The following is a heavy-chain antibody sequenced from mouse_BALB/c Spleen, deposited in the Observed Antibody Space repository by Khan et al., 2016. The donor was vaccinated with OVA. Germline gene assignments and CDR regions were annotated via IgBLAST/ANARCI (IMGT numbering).Heavy chain of an antibody. J-gene: IGHJ2*01. Sequence: EVELVESGGGLVQPGRSRKLSCAASGFTFSGFGMHWVRQAPEKGLEWVAYISSGSSTIYYADTVKGRFTISRDNPKNTLFLQMTSLRSEDMAMYFCARTGYYYCDYWGQGTTLTVSS. V-gene: IGHV5-17*02. D-gene: IGHD1-1*01. CDR1: GFTFSGFG. CDR3: ARTGYYYCDY. CDR2: ISSGSSTI.